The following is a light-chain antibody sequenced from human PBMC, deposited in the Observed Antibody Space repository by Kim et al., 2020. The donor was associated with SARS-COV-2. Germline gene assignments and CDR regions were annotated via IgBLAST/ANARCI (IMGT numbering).Light chain of an antibody. CDR2: KTS. Sequence: SSSVGDRVTITCRASQSISTCLAWYQQKPGKAPKLLIYKTSSLHSGVPSRFSGSGSGTEFTFTISSLQPDDFAIYYCQQYNTYMYTFGQGTKLEI. J-gene: IGKJ2*01. CDR1: QSISTC. V-gene: IGKV1-5*03. CDR3: QQYNTYMYT.